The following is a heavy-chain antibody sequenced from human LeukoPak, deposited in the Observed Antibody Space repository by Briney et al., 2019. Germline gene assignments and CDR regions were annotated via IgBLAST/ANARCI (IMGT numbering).Heavy chain of an antibody. CDR3: AVPPLSGTGSSRPLAGVDV. CDR2: IGRSGDRTT. CDR1: GFTVSIYS. Sequence: GGSLRHSCAASGFTVSIYSLNWVRQAPGKGLEWVAYIGRSGDRTTKYADSVKGRFTISRDNAEDSLFLQMNSLRVEDTAVYYCAVPPLSGTGSSRPLAGVDVWGQGTTVTVSS. J-gene: IGHJ6*02. D-gene: IGHD3-10*01. V-gene: IGHV3-48*04.